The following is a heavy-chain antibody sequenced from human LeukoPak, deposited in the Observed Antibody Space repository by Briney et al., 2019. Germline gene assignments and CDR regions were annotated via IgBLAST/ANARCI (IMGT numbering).Heavy chain of an antibody. Sequence: PSETLSLTCTVFCGSISSSSYFWGWIRQPAGKGLEWIGSISHSGSTYYDPSLKSRITISVDTSKNQFSLKVRSVPAADTAVYYCARRITGTTSDSFDYWGQGILVTVSS. CDR3: ARRITGTTSDSFDY. CDR1: CGSISSSSYF. D-gene: IGHD1-20*01. CDR2: ISHSGST. J-gene: IGHJ4*02. V-gene: IGHV4-39*01.